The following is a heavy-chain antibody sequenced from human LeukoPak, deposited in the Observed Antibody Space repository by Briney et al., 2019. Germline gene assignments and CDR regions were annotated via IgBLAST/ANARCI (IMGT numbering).Heavy chain of an antibody. J-gene: IGHJ4*02. CDR2: IYYSGST. CDR1: GGSISSYY. Sequence: PSETLSLTCTVSGGSISSYYWSWIRQPPGKGLEWIGYIYYSGSTNYNPSLESRVTISVDTSKNQFSLKLSSVTAADTAVYYCARDDGNYYFDYWGQGTLVTVSS. V-gene: IGHV4-59*01. CDR3: ARDDGNYYFDY. D-gene: IGHD1-7*01.